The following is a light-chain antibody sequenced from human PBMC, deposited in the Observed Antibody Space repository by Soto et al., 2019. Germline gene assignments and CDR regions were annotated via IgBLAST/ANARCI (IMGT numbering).Light chain of an antibody. J-gene: IGLJ3*02. CDR2: EVS. CDR1: SSDVGGYNY. V-gene: IGLV2-8*01. Sequence: QSALTQPPSASGSPGQSVTISCTGTSSDVGGYNYVSWYQQHPGKAPKLMIYEVSKRPSGVPDRFSGSKSGNTASLTVSGLQAEDEADYYCSSYAGSNNFVLGGGT. CDR3: SSYAGSNNFV.